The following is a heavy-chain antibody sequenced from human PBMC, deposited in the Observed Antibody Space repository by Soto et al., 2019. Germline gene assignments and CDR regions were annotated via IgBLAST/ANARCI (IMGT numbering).Heavy chain of an antibody. CDR1: GGSISSSSYY. D-gene: IGHD3-22*01. J-gene: IGHJ5*02. Sequence: SETLSLTCTVSGGSISSSSYYWGWIRQPPGKGLEWIGSIYYSGSTYYNPSLKSRVTISVDTSKNQFSLKLSSVTAADTAVYYCARRRLNYYDSSGYYYAWFDPWGQGTLVTVSS. CDR3: ARRRLNYYDSSGYYYAWFDP. CDR2: IYYSGST. V-gene: IGHV4-39*01.